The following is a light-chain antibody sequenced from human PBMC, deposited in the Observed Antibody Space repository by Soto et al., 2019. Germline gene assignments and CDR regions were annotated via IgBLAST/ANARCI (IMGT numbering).Light chain of an antibody. CDR1: QSINRH. J-gene: IGKJ1*01. CDR3: QQYGSSPLWT. Sequence: GVTQWAATVSLSTGEKATRACRVSQSINRHLAWYRQKPGQAPRLLIYDASNRATGIPDRFSGSRSGTDFTLTIIRLEPEDFAVYFCQQYGSSPLWTFGQGTKVDIK. CDR2: DAS. V-gene: IGKV3-20*01.